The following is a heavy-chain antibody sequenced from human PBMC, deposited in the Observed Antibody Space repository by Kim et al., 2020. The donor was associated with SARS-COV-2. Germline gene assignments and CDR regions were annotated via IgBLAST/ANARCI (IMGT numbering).Heavy chain of an antibody. V-gene: IGHV3-30*18. CDR1: GFTFSSYG. Sequence: GGSLRLSCAASGFTFSSYGMHWVRQAPGKGLEWVAVISYDGSNKYYADSVKGRFTISRDNSKNTLYLQMNSLRAEDTAVYYCAKGGRQYYYYGMDVWGQGTTVTVSS. CDR3: AKGGRQYYYYGMDV. CDR2: ISYDGSNK. J-gene: IGHJ6*02.